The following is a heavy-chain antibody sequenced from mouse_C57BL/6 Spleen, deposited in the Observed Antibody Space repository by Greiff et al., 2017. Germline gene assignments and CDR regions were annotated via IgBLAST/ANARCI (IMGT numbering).Heavy chain of an antibody. Sequence: EVQLQQSGPGLVKPSQSLSLTCSVTGYSITSGYYWNWIRQFPGNKLEWMGYISYDGSNNYNPSLKNRISITRDTSKNQFLLKLNSVTTEDTATYYCARGITTVVARDYAMEYWGQGTSVTVSS. CDR1: GYSITSGYY. V-gene: IGHV3-6*01. D-gene: IGHD1-1*01. CDR2: ISYDGSN. CDR3: ARGITTVVARDYAMEY. J-gene: IGHJ4*01.